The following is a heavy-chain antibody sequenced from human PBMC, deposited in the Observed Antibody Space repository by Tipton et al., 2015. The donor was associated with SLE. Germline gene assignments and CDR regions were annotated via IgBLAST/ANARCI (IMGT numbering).Heavy chain of an antibody. Sequence: TLSLTCTVSGGSIRTDYWSWVRQPAGKGLEWIGRIYSSGTTNYYPSLKSRVTMSVDTSKNQFSLKLSSVTAADTAVYYCARDPLASGSGSAYVNFFDSWGQGTLVTVSS. CDR1: GGSIRTDY. CDR3: ARDPLASGSGSAYVNFFDS. CDR2: IYSSGTT. V-gene: IGHV4-4*07. J-gene: IGHJ5*01. D-gene: IGHD3-16*01.